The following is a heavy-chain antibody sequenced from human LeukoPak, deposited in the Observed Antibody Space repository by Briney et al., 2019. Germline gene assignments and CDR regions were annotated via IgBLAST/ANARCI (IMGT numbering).Heavy chain of an antibody. CDR1: GFTFTSSA. V-gene: IGHV1-58*01. J-gene: IGHJ4*02. CDR3: AADLQTSSSWYVAVAGTGY. D-gene: IGHD6-19*01. CDR2: IVVGSGNT. Sequence: GASVKVSCKASGFTFTSSAVQWVRQARGQRLEWIGWIVVGSGNTNYAQKFQERVTITRDMSTSTAYMELSSLRPEDTAVYYCAADLQTSSSWYVAVAGTGYWGQGTLVTVSS.